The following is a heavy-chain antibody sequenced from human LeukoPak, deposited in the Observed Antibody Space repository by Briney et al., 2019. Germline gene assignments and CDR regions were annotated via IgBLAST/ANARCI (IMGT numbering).Heavy chain of an antibody. CDR3: ARELKDSLYYYYGMDV. V-gene: IGHV1-18*01. CDR2: ISAYNGNT. CDR1: GYTFTSYG. D-gene: IGHD2-15*01. J-gene: IGHJ6*02. Sequence: ASVKVSCKASGYTFTSYGISWVRQAPGQGLEWMGWISAYNGNTNYAQKLQGRVTMTTDTSTSTAYMELRSLRSDDTAVYYCARELKDSLYYYYGMDVWGQGTTVTVSS.